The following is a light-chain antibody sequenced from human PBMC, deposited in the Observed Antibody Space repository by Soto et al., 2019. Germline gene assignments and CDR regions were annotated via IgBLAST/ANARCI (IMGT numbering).Light chain of an antibody. V-gene: IGKV3-20*01. CDR3: QQYGSSPQT. Sequence: ESVLTQSPGTPSLSPGERATLSCRASQSVSSSYLAWYQQKPGQAPRLLIYGASSRATGIPDRFSGSGSGTDFTLTISRLEPEDFAVYYCQQYGSSPQTFGQGTKVDIK. CDR2: GAS. CDR1: QSVSSSY. J-gene: IGKJ1*01.